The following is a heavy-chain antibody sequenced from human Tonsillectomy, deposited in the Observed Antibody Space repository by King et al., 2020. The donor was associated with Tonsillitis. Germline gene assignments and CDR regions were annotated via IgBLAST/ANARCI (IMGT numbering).Heavy chain of an antibody. CDR3: AKDQQMTPVSTSSNFDY. CDR2: ISGSGGST. D-gene: IGHD4-17*01. V-gene: IGHV3-23*04. Sequence: VQLVESGGGLVQPGGSLRLFCAASGFTFSNYGMSWVRQAPGKGLEWVSAISGSGGSTYYADPVKGRFTISRDNSKNTLSLQMNSLRAEDTAVYYCAKDQQMTPVSTSSNFDYWGQGTLVTVSS. CDR1: GFTFSNYG. J-gene: IGHJ4*02.